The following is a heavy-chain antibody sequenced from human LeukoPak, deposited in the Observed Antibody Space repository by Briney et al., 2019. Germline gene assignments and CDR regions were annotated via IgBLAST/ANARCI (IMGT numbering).Heavy chain of an antibody. D-gene: IGHD2-15*01. Sequence: SVKVSCKASGRTFSSYAISWVRQAPGQGLEWMGGSIPIFGTANYAQKFQGRVTITAGESTSTAYMELSSLRSEDTAVYYCARDVVVVAIGAFDIWGQGTMVTVSS. J-gene: IGHJ3*02. CDR2: SIPIFGTA. CDR1: GRTFSSYA. CDR3: ARDVVVVAIGAFDI. V-gene: IGHV1-69*01.